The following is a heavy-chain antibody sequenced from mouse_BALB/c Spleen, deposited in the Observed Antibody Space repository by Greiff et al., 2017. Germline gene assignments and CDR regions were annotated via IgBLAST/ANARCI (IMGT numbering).Heavy chain of an antibody. Sequence: VQLKESGPGLVKPSQSLSLTCTVTGYSITSDYAWNWIRQFPGNKLEWMGYISYSGSTSYNPSLKSRISITRDTSKNQFFLQLNSVTTEDTATYYCARKGLWLRRRDYYAMDYWGQGTSVTVSS. V-gene: IGHV3-2*02. J-gene: IGHJ4*01. CDR3: ARKGLWLRRRDYYAMDY. CDR1: GYSITSDYA. CDR2: ISYSGST. D-gene: IGHD2-2*01.